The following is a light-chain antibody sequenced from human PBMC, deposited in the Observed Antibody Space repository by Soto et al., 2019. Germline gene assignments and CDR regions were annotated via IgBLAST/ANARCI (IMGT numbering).Light chain of an antibody. CDR3: QQYNNWSHT. CDR2: GVS. Sequence: EIVMPQSPATLSVSPGERATLSCRASQRVSSKLAWFQQKPGQAPSLLIYGVSTRATGVPVRFSGSGSGTEFTLTVNSLQSEDFAVYYCQQYNNWSHTFGQGTKVDIK. J-gene: IGKJ2*01. CDR1: QRVSSK. V-gene: IGKV3-15*01.